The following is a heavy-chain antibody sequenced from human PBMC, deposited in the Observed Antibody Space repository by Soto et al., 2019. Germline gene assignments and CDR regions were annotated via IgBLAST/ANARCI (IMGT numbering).Heavy chain of an antibody. CDR2: ISGSGGST. Sequence: PGGSLRLSCAVSGFTFSNYAMNWVRQAPGKGLEWVSAISGSGGSTYYADSVKGRFTISRDNSKNTLYLQMNSLRAEDTAVYYCAQIPPGYSYGYFYFDYWGQGTLVTSPQ. D-gene: IGHD5-18*01. CDR1: GFTFSNYA. CDR3: AQIPPGYSYGYFYFDY. J-gene: IGHJ4*02. V-gene: IGHV3-23*01.